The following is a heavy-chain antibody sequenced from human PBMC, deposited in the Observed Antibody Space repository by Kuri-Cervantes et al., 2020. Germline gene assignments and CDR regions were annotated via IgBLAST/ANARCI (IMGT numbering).Heavy chain of an antibody. J-gene: IGHJ3*02. D-gene: IGHD2-2*01. CDR1: GGIFSSYA. Sequence: SVKVSCKASGGIFSSYAISWVRQAPGQGLEWMGGIIPIFGTANYAQKFQGRVTMTRDTSISTAYMELSRLRSDDTAVYYCARSAARDAFDIWGQGTMVTVSS. CDR3: ARSAARDAFDI. CDR2: IIPIFGTA. V-gene: IGHV1-69*05.